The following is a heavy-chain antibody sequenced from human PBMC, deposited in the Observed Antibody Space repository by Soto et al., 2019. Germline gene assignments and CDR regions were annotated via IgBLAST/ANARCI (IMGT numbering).Heavy chain of an antibody. V-gene: IGHV1-18*01. Sequence: GASVKVSCKASGYIFTSYGISWVRQAPGQGLEWMGWISAYNGNTNYAQKLQGRVTMTTDTSTSTAYMELRSLRSDDTAVYYCARLQTHQFSGSFDYWGQGTLVTVSS. CDR3: ARLQTHQFSGSFDY. J-gene: IGHJ4*02. D-gene: IGHD2-15*01. CDR2: ISAYNGNT. CDR1: GYIFTSYG.